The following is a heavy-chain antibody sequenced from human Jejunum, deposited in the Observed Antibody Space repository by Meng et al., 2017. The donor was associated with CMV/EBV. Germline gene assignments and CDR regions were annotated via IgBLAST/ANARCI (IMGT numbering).Heavy chain of an antibody. Sequence: ASVFTFSDHHMDWVRQAAGRGREWVGRIKDKADNYVTEYAASVRGRFIISRDVPRNSLYLQMNSLKSEDTALYYCGRDSMKGGGFDCWGQGILVTVSS. D-gene: IGHD3-10*01. CDR3: GRDSMKGGGFDC. J-gene: IGHJ4*02. V-gene: IGHV3-72*01. CDR1: VFTFSDHH. CDR2: IKDKADNYVT.